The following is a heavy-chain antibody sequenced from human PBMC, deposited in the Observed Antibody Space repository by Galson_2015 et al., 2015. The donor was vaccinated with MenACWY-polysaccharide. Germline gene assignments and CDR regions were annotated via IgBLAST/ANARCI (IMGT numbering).Heavy chain of an antibody. D-gene: IGHD3-10*01. CDR1: GFSLSTSGVS. V-gene: IGHV2-5*02. J-gene: IGHJ6*02. Sequence: PALVKPTQTLTLPCTFSGFSLSTSGVSVVWIRQPPGKALEWLALIYWDDDKRYSPSLKSRLTIPKHTSKNQGVLTITNMEPLDTATYYCAHNTDGSVAYYGHYYGMDVGGQGSTVTVSS. CDR2: IYWDDDK. CDR3: AHNTDGSVAYYGHYYGMDV.